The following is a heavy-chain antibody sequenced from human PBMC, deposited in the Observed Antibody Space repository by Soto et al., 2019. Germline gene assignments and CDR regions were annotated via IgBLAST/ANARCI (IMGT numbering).Heavy chain of an antibody. V-gene: IGHV4-59*01. D-gene: IGHD6-19*01. CDR2: IYYSGST. Sequence: SETLSLTCTVSGGSISSYYWSWIRQPPGKGLEWIGYIYYSGSTNYNPSLKSRVTISVDTSKNQFSLKLSSVTAADTAVYYCARVGQWGGWSSGYYYGMDVWGQGTTVTVSS. CDR1: GGSISSYY. J-gene: IGHJ6*02. CDR3: ARVGQWGGWSSGYYYGMDV.